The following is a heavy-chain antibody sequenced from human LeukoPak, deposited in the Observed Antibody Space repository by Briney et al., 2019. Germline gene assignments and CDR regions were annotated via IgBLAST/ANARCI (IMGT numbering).Heavy chain of an antibody. CDR1: GFTFSCYA. CDR3: AKGVGYDILTGRPHAFDI. J-gene: IGHJ3*02. D-gene: IGHD3-9*01. CDR2: ISGSGGST. Sequence: PGGSLRLSCAASGFTFSCYAMSWVRQAPGQGLEWVSAISGSGGSTYYADSVQGRFTISRDNSKNTLYLQMNSLRAEDTAVYYCAKGVGYDILTGRPHAFDIWGQGTMVTVSS. V-gene: IGHV3-23*01.